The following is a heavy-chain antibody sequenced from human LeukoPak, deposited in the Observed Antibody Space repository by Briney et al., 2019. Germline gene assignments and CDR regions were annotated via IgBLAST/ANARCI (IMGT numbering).Heavy chain of an antibody. V-gene: IGHV3-15*01. J-gene: IGHJ4*02. CDR1: GFTFSNAW. CDR3: ARDARYDFWSGPRLGDY. Sequence: GGSLRLSCAASGFTFSNAWMSWVRQAPGKGLEWVGRIKSKTDGGTTDYAAPVKGRFTISRDDSKTTLYLQMNSLRAEDTAVYYCARDARYDFWSGPRLGDYWGQGTLVTVSS. CDR2: IKSKTDGGTT. D-gene: IGHD3-3*01.